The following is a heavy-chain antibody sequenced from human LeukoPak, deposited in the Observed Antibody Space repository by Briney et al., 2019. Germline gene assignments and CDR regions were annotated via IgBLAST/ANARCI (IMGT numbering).Heavy chain of an antibody. CDR2: ISSSSSYI. D-gene: IGHD2-15*01. Sequence: PGGSLRLSCAASGFTFSSYSMNWVRQAPGKGLEWVSSISSSSSYIYYADSVKGRFTISRDNAKNSLYLQMNSLRAEDTAVYYCASGGGYCSGGSCHNNWGQGTLVTVSS. CDR1: GFTFSSYS. J-gene: IGHJ4*02. CDR3: ASGGGYCSGGSCHNN. V-gene: IGHV3-21*01.